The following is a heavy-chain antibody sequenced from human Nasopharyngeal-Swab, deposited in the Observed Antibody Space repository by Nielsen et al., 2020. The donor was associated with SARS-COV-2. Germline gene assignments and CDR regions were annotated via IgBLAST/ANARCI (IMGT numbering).Heavy chain of an antibody. D-gene: IGHD6-13*01. CDR1: GFTVSSYY. J-gene: IGHJ6*02. Sequence: GGSLRLSCAASGFTVSSYYMLCVRQSPGKGLEWVSVIYSGGSTYYADSVKGRFTISRDNSKNTLYLQMNSLRAEDTAVYYCSSGRGQQRRWDYYYGMDVWGQGTTVTVSS. V-gene: IGHV3-53*01. CDR3: SSGRGQQRRWDYYYGMDV. CDR2: IYSGGST.